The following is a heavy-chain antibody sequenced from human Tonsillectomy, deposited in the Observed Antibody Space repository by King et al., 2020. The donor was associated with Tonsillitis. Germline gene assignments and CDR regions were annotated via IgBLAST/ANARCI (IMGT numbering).Heavy chain of an antibody. CDR2: IYPGDSDT. J-gene: IGHJ6*03. Sequence: QLVQSGAEVKKPGESLKISCKGSGYIFTNYWLAWVRQMPGKGLEWMGIIYPGDSDTRYSPSFQGQVTISADKSISTAYLQWSSLKASDTAMYFCAKAPASLGLHSSYSYYLDVWGKGTTVTVSS. CDR3: AKAPASLGLHSSYSYYLDV. D-gene: IGHD3-16*01. CDR1: GYIFTNYW. V-gene: IGHV5-51*01.